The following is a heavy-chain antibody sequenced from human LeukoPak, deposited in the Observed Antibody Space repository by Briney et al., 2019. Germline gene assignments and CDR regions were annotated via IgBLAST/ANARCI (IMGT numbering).Heavy chain of an antibody. Sequence: SETLSLTCTVSGGSISSYYWSWIRQTPGKGLEWIGYIYYSGSTYYNPSLKSRVTISVDTSKNQFSLKLSSVTAADTAVYYCARTRGSVVAVDYWGQGTLVTVSS. CDR1: GGSISSYY. CDR2: IYYSGST. CDR3: ARTRGSVVAVDY. V-gene: IGHV4-59*08. D-gene: IGHD2-15*01. J-gene: IGHJ4*02.